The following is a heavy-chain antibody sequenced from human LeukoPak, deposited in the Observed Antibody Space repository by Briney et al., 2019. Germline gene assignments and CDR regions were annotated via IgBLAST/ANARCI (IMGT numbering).Heavy chain of an antibody. J-gene: IGHJ6*04. D-gene: IGHD3-10*02. CDR3: AELGITMIGGV. CDR1: GFTFSSYG. CDR2: ISGSGSTI. Sequence: GGSLRLSCAASGFTFSSYGMSWVRQAPGKGREWVSAISGSGSTIYYADSVKGRFTIPRDNAKNSLYLQMNSLRAEDTAVYYCAELGITMIGGVWGKGTTVTISS. V-gene: IGHV3-48*04.